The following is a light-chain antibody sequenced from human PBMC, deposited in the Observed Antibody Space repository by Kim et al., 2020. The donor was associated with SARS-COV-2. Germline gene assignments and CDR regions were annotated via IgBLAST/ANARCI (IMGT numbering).Light chain of an antibody. CDR1: TGPVTSGHY. J-gene: IGLJ2*01. CDR3: LLAYSGEVV. V-gene: IGLV7-46*01. Sequence: QAVVTQEPSLTVSPGGTVTLTCGSSTGPVTSGHYPYWLQQKPGQAPRTLIYDTNNKQSWTPARFSGSLLGGKAALTLSGAQPEDEAEYFCLLAYSGEVVFGGGTKVTVL. CDR2: DTN.